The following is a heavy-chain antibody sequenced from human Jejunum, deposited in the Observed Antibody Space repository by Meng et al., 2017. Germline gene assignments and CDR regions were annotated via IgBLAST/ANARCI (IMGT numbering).Heavy chain of an antibody. D-gene: IGHD2-15*01. J-gene: IGHJ4*02. Sequence: VLRVQSGGGLVPPGGSLRLSCEASGFPFSTYGMSWVRQAPGKGLEWVAHISGGGAGSEYAESVKGRFAISRDNSKDTLFLRMSSLRAEDTAIYYCSKRGSDAVYFDSWGQGNLVTVSS. CDR1: GFPFSTYG. CDR2: ISGGGAGS. V-gene: IGHV3-23*04. CDR3: SKRGSDAVYFDS.